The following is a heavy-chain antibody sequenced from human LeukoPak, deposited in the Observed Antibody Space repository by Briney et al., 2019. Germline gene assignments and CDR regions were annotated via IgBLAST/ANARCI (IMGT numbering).Heavy chain of an antibody. CDR3: ARKDVYYYYGMDV. CDR2: ISGSGGST. J-gene: IGHJ6*02. V-gene: IGHV3-23*01. CDR1: GFTFSSYA. Sequence: GGSLRLSCAASGFTFSSYAMSWVRQAPGKGLEWVPAISGSGGSTYYADSVKGRFTISRDNAKNSLYLQMNSLRAEDTAVYYCARKDVYYYYGMDVWGQGTTVTVSS.